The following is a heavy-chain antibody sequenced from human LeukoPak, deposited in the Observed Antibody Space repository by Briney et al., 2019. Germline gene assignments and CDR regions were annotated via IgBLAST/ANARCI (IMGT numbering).Heavy chain of an antibody. CDR3: ARVRSYGSGSYYSYYFDY. V-gene: IGHV1-69*01. J-gene: IGHJ4*02. CDR2: IIPIFGKA. D-gene: IGHD3-10*01. Sequence: SVKVSCKASVGTFSSYAISWVRQAPGQGLEWMGGIIPIFGKANYAQKFQGRVAITADEYTSTAYMELSSLRPEDTAVYYCARVRSYGSGSYYSYYFDYWGQGTLVTVSS. CDR1: VGTFSSYA.